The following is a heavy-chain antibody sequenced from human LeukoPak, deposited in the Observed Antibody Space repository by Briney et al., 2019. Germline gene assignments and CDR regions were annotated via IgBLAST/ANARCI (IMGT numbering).Heavy chain of an antibody. CDR1: GFDFRSYG. CDR3: AKGSKEVLFTRDHYMDV. Sequence: GGSLRLSCAASGFDFRSYGMHWVRQAPGKGLEWVAFIRNDGSNKYYADSVKGRFTISRDNSKNTLYLQMNSLRAEDTAVYYCAKGSKEVLFTRDHYMDVWGKGTTVTISS. V-gene: IGHV3-30*02. CDR2: IRNDGSNK. J-gene: IGHJ6*03. D-gene: IGHD3-3*01.